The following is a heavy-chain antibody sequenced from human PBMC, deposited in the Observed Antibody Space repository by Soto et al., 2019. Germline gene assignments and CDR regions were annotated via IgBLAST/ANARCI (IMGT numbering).Heavy chain of an antibody. CDR2: IWYDGSNK. Sequence: GGSLRLSCAASGFAFSNYGMHWVRQAPGKGLEWVAVIWYDGSNKYYADSVKGRFTISRDNSKNTLYLQMNSLRAEDTAVYHCARDRRLVWIGERGMDVWGQGTTVTVSS. J-gene: IGHJ6*02. D-gene: IGHD3-10*01. V-gene: IGHV3-33*01. CDR3: ARDRRLVWIGERGMDV. CDR1: GFAFSNYG.